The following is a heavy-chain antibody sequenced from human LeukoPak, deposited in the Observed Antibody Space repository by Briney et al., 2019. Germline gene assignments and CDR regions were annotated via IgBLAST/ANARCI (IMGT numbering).Heavy chain of an antibody. J-gene: IGHJ4*02. CDR2: ISSDSRMV. D-gene: IGHD3-10*01. CDR1: GFTFSSYS. Sequence: QPGGSLRLSCAASGFTFSSYSLNWVRQTPGKGLEWVSYISSDSRMVNYADSVKGRFAIYRDNAKNSLYLQMNSLRVEDTAVYYCVRDYSGSGPNMDVWGQGTLVTVSS. CDR3: VRDYSGSGPNMDV. V-gene: IGHV3-48*01.